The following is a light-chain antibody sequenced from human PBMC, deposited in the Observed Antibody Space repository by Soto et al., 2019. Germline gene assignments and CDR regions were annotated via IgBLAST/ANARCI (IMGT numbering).Light chain of an antibody. Sequence: IQMTHSPSTLSTSVGDRVTITCRASQSIGSWLAWFQQKPGKAPKVLIYKASSLESGVPSRFSGSASGTEFTLNISRLQPDDFATYCCQQYNSYSSFRQGT. CDR1: QSIGSW. V-gene: IGKV1-5*03. J-gene: IGKJ1*01. CDR3: QQYNSYSS. CDR2: KAS.